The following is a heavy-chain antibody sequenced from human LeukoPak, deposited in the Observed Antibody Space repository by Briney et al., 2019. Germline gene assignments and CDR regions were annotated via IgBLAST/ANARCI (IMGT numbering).Heavy chain of an antibody. CDR1: GGSISSGGYS. J-gene: IGHJ3*02. Sequence: PSETLSLTCAVSGGSISSGGYSWSWIRQPPGKGLEWIGYIYYSGSTNYNPSLKSRVTISVDTSKNQFSLKLSSVTAADTAVYYCARESPGRNAFDIWGQGTMVTVSS. D-gene: IGHD2-15*01. V-gene: IGHV4-61*08. CDR3: ARESPGRNAFDI. CDR2: IYYSGST.